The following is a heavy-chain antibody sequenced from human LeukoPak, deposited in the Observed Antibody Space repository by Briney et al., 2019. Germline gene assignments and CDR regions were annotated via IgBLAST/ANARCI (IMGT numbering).Heavy chain of an antibody. V-gene: IGHV4-34*01. CDR2: INHSGST. Sequence: SETLSLTCAVYGGSFSGYYWSWIRQPPGEGLEWIGEINHSGSTNYNPSLKSRVTISVDTSKNQFSLKLSSVTAADTAVYHCARRWFRGGYYYGSGSSYWGQGTLVTVSS. CDR1: GGSFSGYY. D-gene: IGHD3-10*01. CDR3: ARRWFRGGYYYGSGSSY. J-gene: IGHJ4*02.